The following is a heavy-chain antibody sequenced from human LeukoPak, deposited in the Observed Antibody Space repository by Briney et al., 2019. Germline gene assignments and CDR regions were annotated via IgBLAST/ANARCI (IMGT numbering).Heavy chain of an antibody. CDR2: ISSSGSTI. D-gene: IGHD3-16*01. J-gene: IGHJ4*02. CDR3: ARNDYNFDY. V-gene: IGHV3-48*03. Sequence: GGSLRLSCAASGFTFSSYEVNWVRQAPGKGLEWVSYISSSGSTIYYADSVQGRFTISRDNAKNSLYLQMSSLRAEDTAVYYCARNDYNFDYWGQGTLVTVSS. CDR1: GFTFSSYE.